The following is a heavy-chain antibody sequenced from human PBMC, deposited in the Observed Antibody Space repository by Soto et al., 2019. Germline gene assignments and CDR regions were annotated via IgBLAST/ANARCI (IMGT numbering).Heavy chain of an antibody. CDR3: ARGPSGWYGYDY. CDR2: INSDGSTT. CDR1: GFSFSSSW. Sequence: GGSLRLSCAASGFSFSSSWIHWVRQAPGKGLVWVSRINSDGSTTNYADSVKGRFTISRDNAKNTLYLQMNSLRAEDTAVYYCARGPSGWYGYDYWGQGTLVTVSS. J-gene: IGHJ4*02. D-gene: IGHD6-19*01. V-gene: IGHV3-74*01.